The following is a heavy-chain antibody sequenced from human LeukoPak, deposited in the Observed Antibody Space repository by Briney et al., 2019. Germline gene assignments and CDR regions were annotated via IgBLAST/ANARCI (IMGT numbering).Heavy chain of an antibody. D-gene: IGHD1/OR15-1a*01. CDR1: GGSLNPYY. Sequence: SETLSLTCTVSGGSLNPYYWSWIRQPAGKGLEWIGRIYFSGSTHYIPSLQSRVTMSVDTSRNQFSLNLCSVTAADTAVYYCARWNNGGDYWGQGTLVIVSS. CDR2: IYFSGST. J-gene: IGHJ4*02. CDR3: ARWNNGGDY. V-gene: IGHV4-4*07.